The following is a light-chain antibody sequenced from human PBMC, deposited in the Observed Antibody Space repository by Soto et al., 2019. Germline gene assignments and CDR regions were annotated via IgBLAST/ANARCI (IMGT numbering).Light chain of an antibody. CDR2: NAS. Sequence: DIQMTQSPSSVSASVGDRVTITCRASQFIRTWLAWYQQKPGKAPNRLISNASSLHNGVPSRFSGSGYGTDFTLSITNRQPEDFAIYYCQQGHGFPLTFGGGTKVEI. CDR1: QFIRTW. J-gene: IGKJ4*01. V-gene: IGKV1-12*01. CDR3: QQGHGFPLT.